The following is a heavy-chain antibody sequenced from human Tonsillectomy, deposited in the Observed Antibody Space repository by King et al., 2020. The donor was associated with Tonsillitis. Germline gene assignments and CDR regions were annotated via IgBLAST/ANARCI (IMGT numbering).Heavy chain of an antibody. D-gene: IGHD3-16*01. J-gene: IGHJ4*02. CDR3: ARVGGCRSCNYFDY. CDR2: ISSSSSTI. Sequence: VQLVESGGGLVQPGGSLRLSCAASGFTFSSYSMNWVRQAPGKGLEWVSYISSSSSTIYYADSVKGRFTISRDNAKNSLYLQMNSLRAEDTAVYYCARVGGCRSCNYFDYWGQGTLVTVPS. V-gene: IGHV3-48*01. CDR1: GFTFSSYS.